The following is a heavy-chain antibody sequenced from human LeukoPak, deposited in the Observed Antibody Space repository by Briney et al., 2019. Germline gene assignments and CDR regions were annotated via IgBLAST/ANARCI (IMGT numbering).Heavy chain of an antibody. V-gene: IGHV4-31*03. J-gene: IGHJ6*02. D-gene: IGHD6-19*01. CDR1: GGSISSGGYY. CDR2: IYYSGST. CDR3: ARVEGSGWYSRDYYYGMDV. Sequence: QPSQTLSLTCTVSGGSISSGGYYWSWLRQHPGKGLEWIGYIYYSGSTYYNPSLKSRVTISVDTSKNQFSLKLSSVTAADTAVYYCARVEGSGWYSRDYYYGMDVWGQGTTVTVSS.